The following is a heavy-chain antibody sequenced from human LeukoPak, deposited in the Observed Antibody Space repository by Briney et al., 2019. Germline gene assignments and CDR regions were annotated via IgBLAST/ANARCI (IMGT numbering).Heavy chain of an antibody. CDR2: LSGSGVNT. Sequence: GGSLRLTCAASGLTFSSYAMSWVRQAPGKGLEWVSGLSGSGVNTYYADSVKGRFTISRDKSKSTVYLQMNSLGVEDTAIYYCARGRKLGAPTYFFDYWGQGTLVTVSS. J-gene: IGHJ4*02. CDR3: ARGRKLGAPTYFFDY. V-gene: IGHV3-23*01. D-gene: IGHD1-26*01. CDR1: GLTFSSYA.